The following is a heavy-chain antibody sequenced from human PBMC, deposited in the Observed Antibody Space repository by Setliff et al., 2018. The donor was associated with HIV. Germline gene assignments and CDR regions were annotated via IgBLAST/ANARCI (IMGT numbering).Heavy chain of an antibody. V-gene: IGHV1-69*05. CDR3: ARRRGVVPAAMDDAFDI. D-gene: IGHD2-2*01. CDR1: GGTFSSYA. CDR2: IIPIFGTA. J-gene: IGHJ3*02. Sequence: SVKVSCKASGGTFSSYAISWVRQAPGQGLEWMGGIIPIFGTANYAQKFQGRVTITTDESTSTAYMELNSLRSEDTAVYYCARRRGVVPAAMDDAFDIWGQGTMVTVSS.